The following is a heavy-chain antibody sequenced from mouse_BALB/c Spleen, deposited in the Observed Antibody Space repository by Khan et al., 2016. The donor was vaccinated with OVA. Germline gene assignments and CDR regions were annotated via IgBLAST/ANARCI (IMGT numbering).Heavy chain of an antibody. CDR1: GFSLTNYG. CDR2: IWSDGST. J-gene: IGHJ4*01. D-gene: IGHD2-10*01. CDR3: ARQPYYHYYVLDY. V-gene: IGHV2-6-1*01. Sequence: VQLQESGPGLVAPSQSLSITCTISGFSLTNYGIHWVRQPPGKGLEGLVVIWSDGSTTYNSTLKSRLSITKDNSKSQVFLKMNSLQTDDTAMYYCARQPYYHYYVLDYWGQGTSVTVSS.